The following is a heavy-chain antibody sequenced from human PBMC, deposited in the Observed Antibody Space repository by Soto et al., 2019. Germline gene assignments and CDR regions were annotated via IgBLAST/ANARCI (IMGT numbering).Heavy chain of an antibody. CDR1: GYTFTNYF. V-gene: IGHV1-46*01. J-gene: IGHJ6*02. CDR3: ARDPNYYDFWAGSYYHGMDV. CDR2: INPGSRIT. D-gene: IGHD3-3*01. Sequence: QVQLVQSGAEVKKPGASVKVACKTSGYTFTNYFVHWVRQAPGQGLEWMGAINPGSRITNYALKFQGRVTMTRDTSTNTVYLELSSLRSEDTAVYSCARDPNYYDFWAGSYYHGMDVWGQGTTVTVSS.